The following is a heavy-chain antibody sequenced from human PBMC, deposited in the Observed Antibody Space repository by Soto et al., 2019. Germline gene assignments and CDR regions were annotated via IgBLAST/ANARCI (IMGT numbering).Heavy chain of an antibody. CDR3: ARVAYSSGWSEWFDP. Sequence: GGSLRLSCAASGFTFSSYGMHWVRQAPGKRLEWVAVIWFDGSNKYYADSVKGRFTISRDNSKSTLYLQMNSLRAEDTAVYYCARVAYSSGWSEWFDPWGQGTLVTVSS. V-gene: IGHV3-33*01. CDR1: GFTFSSYG. CDR2: IWFDGSNK. D-gene: IGHD6-19*01. J-gene: IGHJ5*02.